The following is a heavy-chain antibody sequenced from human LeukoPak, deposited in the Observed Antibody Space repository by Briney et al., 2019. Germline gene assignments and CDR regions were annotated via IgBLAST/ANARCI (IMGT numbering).Heavy chain of an antibody. J-gene: IGHJ3*02. Sequence: GGSLRLSCAASGFIVTTNYMSWVRQAPGKGLEWVSAFYSGGGTYYADSVKGRFTISRDNSKNTLYLHMNSLRAEDTAVYYCARDSQGATGTVGAFDIWGQGTMVTVSS. CDR1: GFIVTTNY. CDR3: ARDSQGATGTVGAFDI. V-gene: IGHV3-66*01. CDR2: FYSGGGT. D-gene: IGHD4-17*01.